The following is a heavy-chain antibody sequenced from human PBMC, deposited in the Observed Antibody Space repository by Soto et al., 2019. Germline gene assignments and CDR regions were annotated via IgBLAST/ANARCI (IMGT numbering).Heavy chain of an antibody. J-gene: IGHJ5*02. Sequence: ASVKVSCKASGYTLTSYDSNWVRQATGQGLEWMGWMNPNSGNTGYAQKFQGRVTMTRNTSISTAYMELSSLRSEDTAVYYCARVDCSGGSCYCPDPWGQGTLVTVSS. CDR3: ARVDCSGGSCYCPDP. D-gene: IGHD2-15*01. CDR2: MNPNSGNT. V-gene: IGHV1-8*01. CDR1: GYTLTSYD.